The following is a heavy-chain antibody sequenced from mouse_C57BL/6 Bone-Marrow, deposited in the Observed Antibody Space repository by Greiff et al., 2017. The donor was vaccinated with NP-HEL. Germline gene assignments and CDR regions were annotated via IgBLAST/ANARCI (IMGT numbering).Heavy chain of an antibody. CDR3: ARPYLYYFDY. J-gene: IGHJ2*01. V-gene: IGHV1-66*01. D-gene: IGHD6-5*01. Sequence: QVQLQQPGPELVKPGASVKISCKASGYSFTSYYIHWVKQRPGQGLEWIGWIYPGSGNTKYNEKFKGKATLTADTSSSTAYMQLSSLTSENSAVYYCARPYLYYFDYWGQGTTLTVSS. CDR2: IYPGSGNT. CDR1: GYSFTSYY.